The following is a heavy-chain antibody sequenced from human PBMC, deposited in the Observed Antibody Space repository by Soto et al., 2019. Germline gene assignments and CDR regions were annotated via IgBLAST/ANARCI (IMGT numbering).Heavy chain of an antibody. CDR1: GFTFSSYA. D-gene: IGHD3-3*01. CDR3: AKVGYYDFWSGYGLVDAFDI. V-gene: IGHV3-23*01. CDR2: ISGSGGST. J-gene: IGHJ3*02. Sequence: PGGSLRLSCAASGFTFSSYAMSWVRQAPGKGLEWVSAISGSGGSTYYADSVKGRFTISRDNSKNTLYLQMNSLRAEDTAVYYCAKVGYYDFWSGYGLVDAFDIWGQGTMVTVSS.